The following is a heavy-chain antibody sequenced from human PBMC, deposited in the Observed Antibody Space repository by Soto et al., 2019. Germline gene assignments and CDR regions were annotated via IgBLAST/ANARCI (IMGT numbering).Heavy chain of an antibody. CDR3: AREGPAHYYYYGMDV. CDR1: GYSFTTYG. J-gene: IGHJ6*02. V-gene: IGHV1-18*01. CDR2: ISAYNGNT. Sequence: QGQLVQSGGEVKKPGASVKVSCKTSGYSFTTYGISWVRQAPGQGLEWMGWISAYNGNTNYAQKRQGRVTMPTDTSTSTAYMERRSLRSDDTAVYYCAREGPAHYYYYGMDVWGQGSTVTVSS.